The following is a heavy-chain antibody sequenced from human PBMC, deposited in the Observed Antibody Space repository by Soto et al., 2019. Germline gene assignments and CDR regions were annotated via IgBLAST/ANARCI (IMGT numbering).Heavy chain of an antibody. CDR3: ARRYGDCFDF. V-gene: IGHV4-39*07. J-gene: IGHJ4*02. D-gene: IGHD4-17*01. CDR2: IYYSGST. Sequence: PSETQSLTCTVSGGSISSSSYYWGWIRQPPGKGLEWTGSIYYSGSTYYNPSLKSRVTISVDTSKNQFSLNLSSVTAADTAVYYCARRYGDCFDFWGQGTLVTVSS. CDR1: GGSISSSSYY.